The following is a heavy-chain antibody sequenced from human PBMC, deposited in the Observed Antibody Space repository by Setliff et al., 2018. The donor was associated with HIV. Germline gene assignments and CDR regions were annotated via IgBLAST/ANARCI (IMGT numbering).Heavy chain of an antibody. J-gene: IGHJ4*02. Sequence: GGSLRLSCAASGFTFSSYHMHWVRQAPGKGLEWVSYISGRGDYTIYTDSVKGRFTISRDNAKKLMYLQMNNLRAEDTAVYYCASVRSVGELSWALDWRGQGALVTVSS. D-gene: IGHD3-16*02. V-gene: IGHV3-21*05. CDR2: ISGRGDYT. CDR1: GFTFSSYH. CDR3: ASVRSVGELSWALDW.